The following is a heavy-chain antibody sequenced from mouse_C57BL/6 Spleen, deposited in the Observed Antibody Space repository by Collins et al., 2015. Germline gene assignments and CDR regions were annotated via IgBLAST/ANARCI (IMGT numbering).Heavy chain of an antibody. V-gene: IGHV3-8*02. Sequence: EVQLQESGPSLVKPSQTLSLTCSVTGDSITSGYWNWIRKFPGNKLEYMGYISYSGSTYYNPSLKSRISITRDTSKNQYYLQLNSVTTEDTATYYCAREEDYGYAWFAYWGQGTLVTVSA. J-gene: IGHJ3*01. CDR2: ISYSGST. CDR1: GDSITSGY. D-gene: IGHD2-2*01. CDR3: AREEDYGYAWFAY.